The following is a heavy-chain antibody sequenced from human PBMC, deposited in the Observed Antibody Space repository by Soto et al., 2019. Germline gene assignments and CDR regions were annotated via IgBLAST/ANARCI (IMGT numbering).Heavy chain of an antibody. J-gene: IGHJ6*03. Sequence: EVQLVESGGGLVQPGGSLRLSCAASGFTFGNYWMYWVRQAPGKGLVWVSRINSDGSVSSYADSVKGRLTISRDNVKNPLYLQRDSLRVEDTAVYYCARGDCVGGTCYSLAGSFYYYMDVWGKGTTVTVFS. CDR2: INSDGSVS. CDR1: GFTFGNYW. CDR3: ARGDCVGGTCYSLAGSFYYYMDV. V-gene: IGHV3-74*01. D-gene: IGHD2-15*01.